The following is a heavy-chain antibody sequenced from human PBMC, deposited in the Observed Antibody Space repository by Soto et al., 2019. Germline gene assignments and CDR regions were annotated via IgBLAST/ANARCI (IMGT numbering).Heavy chain of an antibody. CDR3: ARDRRREGSGSYSIKNWFDP. CDR1: GFTFSDYY. Sequence: QVQLVESGGGLVKPGGSLRLSCAASGFTFSDYYMSWIRQAPGKGLEWGSYISSSSSYTNYADSVKGRFTISRDNAKNSLYLQMNSLRAEDTAVYYCARDRRREGSGSYSIKNWFDPWGQGTLVTVSS. J-gene: IGHJ5*02. D-gene: IGHD3-10*01. V-gene: IGHV3-11*06. CDR2: ISSSSSYT.